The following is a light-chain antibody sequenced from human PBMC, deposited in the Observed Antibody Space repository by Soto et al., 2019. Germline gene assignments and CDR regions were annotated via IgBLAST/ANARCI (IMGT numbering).Light chain of an antibody. CDR1: QSVSSN. CDR2: GAS. J-gene: IGKJ4*01. V-gene: IGKV3-15*01. Sequence: EIVMTQSPATLSGSPGERATLSCRASQSVSSNLAWYQQKPGQAPRLLIYGASTRATGIPARFSGSESGTEFTLTISSLQSEDFAVYYCQQYSYWPLTFGGGTKVDIK. CDR3: QQYSYWPLT.